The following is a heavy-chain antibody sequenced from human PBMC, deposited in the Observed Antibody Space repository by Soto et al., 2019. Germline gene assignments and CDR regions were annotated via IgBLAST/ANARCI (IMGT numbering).Heavy chain of an antibody. Sequence: QVQLVQSGAEVKKPGASVKVSCKASGYTFTSYDINWVRQATGQGLEWMGWMNPNSGNTGYPQKFQGRVTMTRNTSRSTAYMELSSLRSEDTAVYYCARENLNTAGSYDYWGQGTLVTVSS. CDR2: MNPNSGNT. J-gene: IGHJ4*02. CDR1: GYTFTSYD. D-gene: IGHD6-13*01. CDR3: ARENLNTAGSYDY. V-gene: IGHV1-8*01.